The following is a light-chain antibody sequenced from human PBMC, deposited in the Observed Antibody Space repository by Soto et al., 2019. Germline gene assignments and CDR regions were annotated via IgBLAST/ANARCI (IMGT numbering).Light chain of an antibody. Sequence: SYGLTQPPSVSVAPGKTARITCGGNNIGSKSVHWYQQKPGQAPVLVIYYDSDRPSGIPERFSGSNSGNTATLTISRVEAGDEADYYCQVWDSSSDHPPVVFGGGTKLTVL. CDR2: YDS. CDR1: NIGSKS. CDR3: QVWDSSSDHPPVV. V-gene: IGLV3-21*04. J-gene: IGLJ2*01.